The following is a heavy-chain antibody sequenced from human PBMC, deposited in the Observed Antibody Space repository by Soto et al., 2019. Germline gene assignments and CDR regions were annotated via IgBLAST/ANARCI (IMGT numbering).Heavy chain of an antibody. D-gene: IGHD3-22*01. CDR3: AREMDSSGYYYFDY. J-gene: IGHJ4*02. CDR2: ISSNGGST. CDR1: GFTFSSYA. Sequence: LRLSCAASGFTFSSYAMHWVRQAPGKGLEYVSAISSNGGSTYYANSVKGSFTISRDNSKNTLYLQMNSLRAEDTAVYYCAREMDSSGYYYFDYWGQGTLVTVSS. V-gene: IGHV3-64*01.